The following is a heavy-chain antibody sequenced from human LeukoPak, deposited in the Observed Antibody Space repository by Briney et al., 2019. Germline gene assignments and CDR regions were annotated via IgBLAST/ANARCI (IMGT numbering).Heavy chain of an antibody. J-gene: IGHJ2*01. V-gene: IGHV3-7*04. CDR3: ARGFYFSMTELYYLDL. Sequence: GMCVRLSCAASGLTLSSYWTSWVRHAPGKGLEWVAAIKPDGGQKDYTESVKGRLTNPRDNPKHSLYLQMNSLRVEDSAVYYCARGFYFSMTELYYLDLWGRGTLVTVSS. CDR2: IKPDGGQK. CDR1: GLTLSSYW. D-gene: IGHD2-8*01.